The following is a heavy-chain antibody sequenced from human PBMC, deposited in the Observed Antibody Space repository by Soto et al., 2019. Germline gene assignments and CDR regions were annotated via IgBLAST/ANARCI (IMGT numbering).Heavy chain of an antibody. Sequence: ASVKVSCKASGYTFTSYAMHWVRQAPGQRLEWMGWINAGNGNTKYSQKFQGRVTITRDTSASTAYMELSSLRSEDTAVYYCARDGSRNKRVADFLGQGTMVTVSS. CDR1: GYTFTSYA. CDR3: ARDGSRNKRVADF. CDR2: INAGNGNT. J-gene: IGHJ4*02. V-gene: IGHV1-3*01.